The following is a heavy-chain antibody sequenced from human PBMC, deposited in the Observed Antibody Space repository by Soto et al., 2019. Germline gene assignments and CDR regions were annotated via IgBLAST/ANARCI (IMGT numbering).Heavy chain of an antibody. J-gene: IGHJ6*02. V-gene: IGHV1-69*02. CDR1: GGTFSSYT. CDR2: IIPILGIA. D-gene: IGHD2-21*02. Sequence: QVQLVQSGAEVKKPGSSVKVSCKASGGTFSSYTISWVRQAPGQGLEWMGRIIPILGIANYAQKFQGRVTITADKSTGTAYMELSSLRSEATAVYYCASALVVVAAIRYYGMDVWGQGTTVTVSS. CDR3: ASALVVVAAIRYYGMDV.